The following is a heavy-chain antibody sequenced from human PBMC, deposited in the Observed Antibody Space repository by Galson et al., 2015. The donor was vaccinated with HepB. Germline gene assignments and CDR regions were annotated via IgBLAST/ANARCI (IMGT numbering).Heavy chain of an antibody. J-gene: IGHJ6*02. CDR3: ARDSPNGSCWYYYYYGMDV. V-gene: IGHV3-30-3*01. CDR1: GFTFSSYA. Sequence: SLRLSCAASGFTFSSYAMHWVRQAPGKGLEWVAVISYDGSNKYYADSVKGRFTISRDNSKNTPYLQMNSLRAEDTAVYYCARDSPNGSCWYYYYYGMDVWGQGTTVTVSS. D-gene: IGHD6-13*01. CDR2: ISYDGSNK.